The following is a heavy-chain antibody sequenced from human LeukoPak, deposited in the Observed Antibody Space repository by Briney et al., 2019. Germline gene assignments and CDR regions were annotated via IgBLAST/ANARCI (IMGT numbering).Heavy chain of an antibody. CDR3: ASYGSVSFFEY. J-gene: IGHJ4*02. D-gene: IGHD3-10*01. V-gene: IGHV3-30*03. CDR1: GFTFSSYG. CDR2: ISYDGSNK. Sequence: GGSLRLSCAASGFTFSSYGMHWVRQAPGKGLEWVAVISYDGSNKYYADSVKGRFTISRDNSKNTLYLQMNSLRAEDTAVYYCASYGSVSFFEYWGQGTLVTVSS.